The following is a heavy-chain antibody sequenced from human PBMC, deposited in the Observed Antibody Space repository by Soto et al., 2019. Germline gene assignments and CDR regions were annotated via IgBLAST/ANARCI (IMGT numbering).Heavy chain of an antibody. CDR2: ISGSGGST. CDR1: GFTFSSYA. V-gene: IGHV3-23*01. D-gene: IGHD7-27*01. Sequence: GALRLSCAASGFTFSSYAMSWVRQAPGKGLEWVSAISGSGGSTYYADSVKGRFTISRDNSKNTLYLQMNSLRAEDTAVDYCAKDVGLGIRPDYFDYWGQGTLVTVSS. J-gene: IGHJ4*02. CDR3: AKDVGLGIRPDYFDY.